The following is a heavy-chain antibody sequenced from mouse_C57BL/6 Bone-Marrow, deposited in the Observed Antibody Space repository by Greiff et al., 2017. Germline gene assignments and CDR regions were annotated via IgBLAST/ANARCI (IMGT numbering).Heavy chain of an antibody. Sequence: VQLQQPGAELVQPGASVKLSCKASGYTFTSYWMHWVKQRPGQGLEWIGMIHPNSGSTNYNEKFKSKATLTVDKSSSTAYMQLSSLTSEDSAVYYCARDSHYYGSSFDYWGQGTTLTVSS. J-gene: IGHJ2*01. CDR2: IHPNSGST. CDR1: GYTFTSYW. CDR3: ARDSHYYGSSFDY. V-gene: IGHV1-64*01. D-gene: IGHD1-1*01.